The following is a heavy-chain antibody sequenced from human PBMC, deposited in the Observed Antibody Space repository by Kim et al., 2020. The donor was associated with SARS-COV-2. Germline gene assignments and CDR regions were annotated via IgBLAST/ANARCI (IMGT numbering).Heavy chain of an antibody. CDR3: ARGRSTSFGVVTEFDY. V-gene: IGHV4-31*03. CDR2: IYYSGST. CDR1: GGSISSGGYY. J-gene: IGHJ4*02. D-gene: IGHD3-3*01. Sequence: SETLSLTCTVSGGSISSGGYYWSWIRQHPGKGLEWIGYIYYSGSTYYNPSLKSRVTISVDTSKNQFSLKLRSVTAADTAVYYCARGRSTSFGVVTEFDYWGQGALVTVSS.